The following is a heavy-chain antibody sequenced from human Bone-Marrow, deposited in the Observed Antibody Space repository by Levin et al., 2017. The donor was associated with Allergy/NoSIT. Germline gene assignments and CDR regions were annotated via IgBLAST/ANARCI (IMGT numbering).Heavy chain of an antibody. CDR3: FATAAAGTNAFDI. V-gene: IGHV3-30-3*01. CDR2: ISYDGSNK. Sequence: GGSLRLSCAASGFTFSSYAMHWVRQAPGKGLEWVAVISYDGSNKYYADSVKGRFTISRDNSKNTLYLQMNSLRAEDTAVYYCFATAAAGTNAFDIWGQGTMVTVSS. J-gene: IGHJ3*02. D-gene: IGHD6-13*01. CDR1: GFTFSSYA.